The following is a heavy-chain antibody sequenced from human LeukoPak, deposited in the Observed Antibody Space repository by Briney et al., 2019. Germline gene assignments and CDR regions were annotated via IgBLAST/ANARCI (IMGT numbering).Heavy chain of an antibody. Sequence: GGSLRLSCAASGFTFSSFWMSWVRQAPGKGLDWVANINQDGSQKDYVDSVKGRFTIYRDNAKNSLFLQMNNVRAEDSAVYFCARDPRYYSDLYYFDYWGQGTLVTVSS. CDR1: GFTFSSFW. J-gene: IGHJ4*02. CDR3: ARDPRYYSDLYYFDY. D-gene: IGHD3-22*01. V-gene: IGHV3-7*01. CDR2: INQDGSQK.